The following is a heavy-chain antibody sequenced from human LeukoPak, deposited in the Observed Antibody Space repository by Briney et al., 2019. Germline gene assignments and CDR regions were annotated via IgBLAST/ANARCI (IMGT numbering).Heavy chain of an antibody. CDR2: IYSGGST. CDR1: GFTVSSNY. CDR3: ARRCGGSCFYASDI. V-gene: IGHV3-66*01. D-gene: IGHD2-15*01. Sequence: GGSLRLSCAASGFTVSSNYMSWVRQAPGKGLERVSVIYSGGSTYYADSVKGRFTISRDNSKNTLYLQMNSLRAEDTAVYYCARRCGGSCFYASDIWGQGTMVTVSS. J-gene: IGHJ3*02.